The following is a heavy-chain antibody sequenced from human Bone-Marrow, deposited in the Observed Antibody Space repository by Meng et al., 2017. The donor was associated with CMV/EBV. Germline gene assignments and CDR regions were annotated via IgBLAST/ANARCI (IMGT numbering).Heavy chain of an antibody. V-gene: IGHV1-2*02. D-gene: IGHD6-13*01. J-gene: IGHJ6*02. CDR2: INPNSGGT. CDR3: ARDWWWQQLGYGMDV. CDR1: GYTFTGYY. Sequence: ASVKVSCKASGYTFTGYYMHWVRQAPGQGLEWMEWINPNSGGTNYAQKFQGRVTMTRDTSISTAYMELSRLRSDDTAVYYCARDWWWQQLGYGMDVWGQGTTVTVSS.